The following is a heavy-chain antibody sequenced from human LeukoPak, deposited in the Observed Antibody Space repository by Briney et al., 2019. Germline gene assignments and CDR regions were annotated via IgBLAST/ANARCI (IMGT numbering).Heavy chain of an antibody. CDR1: GGSITSHY. CDR3: ARDHSSSYHYFDL. J-gene: IGHJ4*02. Sequence: MASGTLSLTCTVSGGSITSHYWSWIRQPPGKGLEWIGYVHYSGKSNYNPSLKSRVTMSVDTSKNQLSLKLDSVTAADTAMYYCARDHSSSYHYFDLWGQGTLITVSS. CDR2: VHYSGKS. D-gene: IGHD6-6*01. V-gene: IGHV4-59*11.